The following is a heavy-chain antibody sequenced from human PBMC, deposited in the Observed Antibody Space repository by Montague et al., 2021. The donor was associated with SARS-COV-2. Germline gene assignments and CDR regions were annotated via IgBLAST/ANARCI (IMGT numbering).Heavy chain of an antibody. Sequence: SETLSLTCTVSGDSITSSFWTWVRQPPGKGLEWIGYICYGGSTNHTPPLKSRVTISVDVSKNQFSLKLSSVTAADTAVYYCAREAFGGVIDHWGQGTLVTVSS. CDR1: GDSITSSF. J-gene: IGHJ4*02. CDR2: ICYGGST. CDR3: AREAFGGVIDH. D-gene: IGHD3-16*01. V-gene: IGHV4-59*01.